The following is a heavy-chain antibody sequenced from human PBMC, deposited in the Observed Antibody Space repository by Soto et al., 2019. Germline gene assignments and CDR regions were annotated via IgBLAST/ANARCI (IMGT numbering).Heavy chain of an antibody. CDR1: GFTFSDYY. J-gene: IGHJ6*03. Sequence: QVQLVESGGGLVKPGGSLRLSCAASGFTFSDYYMSWIRQAPGKGLEWVSYISSSGSTIYYADSVKGRFTISRDNAKNSLYLQMNSLRAEDTAVYYCARGDLELRFLEWFGGYYMDLWGKGTTVTVSS. CDR2: ISSSGSTI. CDR3: ARGDLELRFLEWFGGYYMDL. D-gene: IGHD3-3*01. V-gene: IGHV3-11*01.